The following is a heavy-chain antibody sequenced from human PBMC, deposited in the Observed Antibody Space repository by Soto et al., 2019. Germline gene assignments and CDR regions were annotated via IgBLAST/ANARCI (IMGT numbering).Heavy chain of an antibody. J-gene: IGHJ4*02. CDR2: IYYSGST. CDR1: GGSISTSSHY. CDR3: ARRREDDSSGYHHIDY. Sequence: PSETLSLTCTVSGGSISTSSHYWYWFRHPPGKGLEWIGSIYYSGSTYYNPSLRSRVTMSVDTSKNQFSLWLSSVTAADTAVYYCARRREDDSSGYHHIDYWGRGTLVTVSS. V-gene: IGHV4-39*01. D-gene: IGHD3-22*01.